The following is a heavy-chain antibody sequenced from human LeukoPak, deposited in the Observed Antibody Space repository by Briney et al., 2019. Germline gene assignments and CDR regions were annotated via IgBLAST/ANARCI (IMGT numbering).Heavy chain of an antibody. D-gene: IGHD5-18*01. CDR2: ISSSSSTI. CDR1: GFTFSSYS. CDR3: AKERDTAMVTIDY. Sequence: GGSLRLSCAASGFTFSSYSMTWVRQAPGKGLEWVSYISSSSSTIYYADSVKGRFTISRDNSKNTLYLQMNSLRAEDTAVYYCAKERDTAMVTIDYWGQGTLVTVSS. J-gene: IGHJ4*02. V-gene: IGHV3-48*01.